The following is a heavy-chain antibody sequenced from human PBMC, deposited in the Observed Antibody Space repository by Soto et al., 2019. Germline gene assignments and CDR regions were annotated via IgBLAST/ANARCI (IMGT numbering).Heavy chain of an antibody. Sequence: GGSLRLSCAASGFTFSSYAMHWVRQAPGKGLEWVAVISYDGSNKYYADSVKGLFTISRDNSKNTLYLQMNSLRAEDTAVYYCARCQTHWGQGTLVTVSS. CDR1: GFTFSSYA. J-gene: IGHJ4*02. CDR3: ARCQTH. V-gene: IGHV3-30-3*01. CDR2: ISYDGSNK.